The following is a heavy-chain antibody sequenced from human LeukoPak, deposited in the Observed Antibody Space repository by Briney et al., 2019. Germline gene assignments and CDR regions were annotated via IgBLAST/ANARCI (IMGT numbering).Heavy chain of an antibody. CDR1: GFTFSSYW. Sequence: GGSLRLSCAASGFTFSSYWMHWVRQAPGKGLVWVSRIKSDGSSTSYADSVKGRVTISRDNAKNTLYLQMNRLRAEDTAVYYCARDPGGGGAKGHNWFDPWGQGTLVTVSS. V-gene: IGHV3-74*01. CDR3: ARDPGGGGAKGHNWFDP. J-gene: IGHJ5*02. D-gene: IGHD2-21*01. CDR2: IKSDGSST.